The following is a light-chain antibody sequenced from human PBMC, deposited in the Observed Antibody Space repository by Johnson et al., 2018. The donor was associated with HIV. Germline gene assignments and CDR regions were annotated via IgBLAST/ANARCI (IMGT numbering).Light chain of an antibody. CDR3: GTWDNSLSAYV. Sequence: QSVLTQPPSVSAAPGQKVTISCSGSSSNIGNNYASWYQQVPGTAPKLLIYDNHKRPSGIPDRFSGSKSGTSATLGITGLQTGDEADYYCGTWDNSLSAYVFGTGTKVTVL. J-gene: IGLJ1*01. CDR2: DNH. V-gene: IGLV1-51*01. CDR1: SSNIGNNY.